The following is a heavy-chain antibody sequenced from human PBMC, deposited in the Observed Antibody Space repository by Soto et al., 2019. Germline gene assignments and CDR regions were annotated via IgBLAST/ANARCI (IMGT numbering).Heavy chain of an antibody. Sequence: EVELVESGGGLVQPGGALRLSCTASGFTFSTYEMNWVRQAPGKGLDWVAYITGSGGAIYFADSVKGRFSISRDNAKNELNMEMNRLRADDTAVDYCASVHTEVKPPIIPHYYGMDVWGQGTTVTVSS. CDR1: GFTFSTYE. CDR3: ASVHTEVKPPIIPHYYGMDV. CDR2: ITGSGGAI. J-gene: IGHJ6*02. D-gene: IGHD2-2*02. V-gene: IGHV3-48*03.